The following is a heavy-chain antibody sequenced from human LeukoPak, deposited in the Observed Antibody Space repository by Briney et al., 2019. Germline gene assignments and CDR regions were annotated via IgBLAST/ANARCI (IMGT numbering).Heavy chain of an antibody. J-gene: IGHJ3*01. CDR1: GGSISSGSYY. Sequence: SETLSLTCTVSGGSISSGSYYWSWIRQPPGKALKWIGYIYYSGSTYYNPSLKSRVTISVDTSKNQFSLKLSSVTAADTAVYYCARRTLRGDAFDVWGQGTIVTVSS. D-gene: IGHD1-14*01. V-gene: IGHV4-30-4*08. CDR3: ARRTLRGDAFDV. CDR2: IYYSGST.